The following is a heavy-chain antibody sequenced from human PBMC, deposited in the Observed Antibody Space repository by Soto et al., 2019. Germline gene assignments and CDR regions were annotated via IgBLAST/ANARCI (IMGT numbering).Heavy chain of an antibody. CDR2: MNPNSGNT. D-gene: IGHD3-9*01. Sequence: ASVKVACKAAGYTFTIYVISWVRNDPRQGLEWMGWMNPNSGNTGYAQRFQGRGTMTRNTSISTAYMELRSLRSEDTAVYYCARGDYDILTGPNGMEVWGQGTTVTVSS. CDR3: ARGDYDILTGPNGMEV. V-gene: IGHV1-8*01. J-gene: IGHJ6*02. CDR1: GYTFTIYV.